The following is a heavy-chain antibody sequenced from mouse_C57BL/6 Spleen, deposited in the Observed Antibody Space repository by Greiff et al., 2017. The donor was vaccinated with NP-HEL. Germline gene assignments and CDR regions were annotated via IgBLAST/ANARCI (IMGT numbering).Heavy chain of an antibody. J-gene: IGHJ1*03. D-gene: IGHD1-1*01. Sequence: VQLQQSGPELVKPGASVKISCKASGYSFTDYNMNWVKQSNGKSLEWIGVINPNYGTTSYNQKFKGKATLTVDQSSSTAYMQLNSLTSEDSAVYYCASSYGSSPHWYFDVWGTGTTVTVSS. V-gene: IGHV1-39*01. CDR1: GYSFTDYN. CDR2: INPNYGTT. CDR3: ASSYGSSPHWYFDV.